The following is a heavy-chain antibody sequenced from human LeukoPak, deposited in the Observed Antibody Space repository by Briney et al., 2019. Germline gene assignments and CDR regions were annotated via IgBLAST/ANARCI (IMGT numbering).Heavy chain of an antibody. D-gene: IGHD3-10*01. CDR1: GYTFTSYA. CDR2: INAGNGNT. Sequence: EASVKVSFKASGYTFTSYAMHWVRQAPGQRREGMGWINAGNGNTKYSQKFQGRVTITRDTSASTAYMELSSLRSEDTAVYYCARGGLLWSRGFFDYWGQGTLVTISS. V-gene: IGHV1-3*01. J-gene: IGHJ4*02. CDR3: ARGGLLWSRGFFDY.